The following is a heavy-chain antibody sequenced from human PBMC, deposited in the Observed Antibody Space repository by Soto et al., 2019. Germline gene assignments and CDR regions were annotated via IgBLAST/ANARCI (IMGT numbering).Heavy chain of an antibody. Sequence: GSLRLSCAASGYIFSSYGMHWVRQAPGKGLEWVAAISYDGSKKYYADSVKGRFTISRDNSKNTLYLQMSSLRAEDTAVYDCAKGRNSGTASGMDVWGQGTTVTVSS. V-gene: IGHV3-30*18. CDR3: AKGRNSGTASGMDV. CDR2: ISYDGSKK. CDR1: GYIFSSYG. J-gene: IGHJ6*02. D-gene: IGHD1-26*01.